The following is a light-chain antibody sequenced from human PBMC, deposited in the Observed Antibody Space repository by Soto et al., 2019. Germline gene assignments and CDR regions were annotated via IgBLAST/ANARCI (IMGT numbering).Light chain of an antibody. CDR1: QTLRTW. CDR2: DVS. V-gene: IGKV1-5*01. J-gene: IGKJ4*01. Sequence: DIQMTQSPSTLSASVGDRVTITCRASQTLRTWLAWYQQKPGKAPKLLIYDVSILQSGVPSRFSGSGSGTEFTLTISSLQPDDFATYCCQQYNGYPLNFGGGTKVEFK. CDR3: QQYNGYPLN.